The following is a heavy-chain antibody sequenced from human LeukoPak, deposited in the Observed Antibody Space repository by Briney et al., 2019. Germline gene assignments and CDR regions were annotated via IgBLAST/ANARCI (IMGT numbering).Heavy chain of an antibody. CDR2: IYYSGST. J-gene: IGHJ3*02. Sequence: SETLSLTCTVSGGSISSYYWSWIRQPPGKGLEWIGYIYYSGSTNYNPSLKSRVTISVDTSKNQFSLKLSSVTAADTAAYYCARGVQFVSIDIWGQGTMVTVSS. CDR1: GGSISSYY. CDR3: ARGVQFVSIDI. D-gene: IGHD1-1*01. V-gene: IGHV4-59*01.